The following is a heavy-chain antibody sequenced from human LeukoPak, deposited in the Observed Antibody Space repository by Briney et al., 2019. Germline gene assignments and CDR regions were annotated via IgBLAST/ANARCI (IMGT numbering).Heavy chain of an antibody. Sequence: GASVKVSCKVSGYTLTELSMHWVRQAPGKGLEWMGGFDPEDGETIYAQKFQGRVTMTEDTSTDTACMELSSLRSEDTAVYYCATASSGYDYGEFGFDYWGQGTLVTVSS. CDR3: ATASSGYDYGEFGFDY. D-gene: IGHD3-22*01. J-gene: IGHJ4*02. CDR1: GYTLTELS. V-gene: IGHV1-24*01. CDR2: FDPEDGET.